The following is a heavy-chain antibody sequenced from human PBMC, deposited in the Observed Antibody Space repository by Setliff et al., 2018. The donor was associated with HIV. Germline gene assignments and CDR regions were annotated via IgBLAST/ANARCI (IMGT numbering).Heavy chain of an antibody. Sequence: SETLSLTCTVSGGSVSTSGYYWGWIRQSPGKRLEWIGSVSQSGNTYYNPSLKSRITISVDRSKNLFSLKLISVTAADQGVYYCARVPVAGANWFDPWGLGTLVTAPQ. CDR1: GGSVSTSGYY. V-gene: IGHV4-39*01. J-gene: IGHJ5*02. CDR3: ARVPVAGANWFDP. D-gene: IGHD2-21*01. CDR2: VSQSGNT.